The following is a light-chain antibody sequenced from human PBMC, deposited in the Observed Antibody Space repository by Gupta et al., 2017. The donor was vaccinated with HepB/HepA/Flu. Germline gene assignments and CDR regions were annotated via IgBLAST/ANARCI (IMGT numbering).Light chain of an antibody. CDR3: QQIDSPPYT. V-gene: IGKV1-39*01. Sequence: DIQMTQSPSSLSASVGDRVTITCRASQSINYYLYWYQQKPGKAPKILIYGASSVKSGVPSRFSGSGSGTDFTLTISSLQPEDFAIYYCQQIDSPPYTLGQGTKLEIK. CDR2: GAS. J-gene: IGKJ2*01. CDR1: QSINYY.